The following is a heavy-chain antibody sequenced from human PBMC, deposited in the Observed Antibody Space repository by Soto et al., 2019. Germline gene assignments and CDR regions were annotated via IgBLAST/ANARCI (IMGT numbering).Heavy chain of an antibody. J-gene: IGHJ4*02. Sequence: SVTLSLTCAVYGGSFSGYYWSWIRQPPGKGLEWIGEINHSGSTNYNPSLKSRVTISVDTSKNQFSLKLSSVTAADTAVYYCARGRGFYGYWGQGTLVTVSS. D-gene: IGHD3-3*01. CDR3: ARGRGFYGY. V-gene: IGHV4-34*01. CDR1: GGSFSGYY. CDR2: INHSGST.